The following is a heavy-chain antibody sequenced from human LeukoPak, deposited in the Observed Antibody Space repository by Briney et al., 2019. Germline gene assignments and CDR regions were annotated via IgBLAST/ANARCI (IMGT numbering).Heavy chain of an antibody. V-gene: IGHV3-74*01. D-gene: IGHD2-2*01. CDR3: AKTPCTTSCYFDY. J-gene: IGHJ4*02. CDR2: INSEGSST. CDR1: GFTLSRYG. Sequence: GGSLRLSCAASGFTLSRYGMNWVRQAPGKGLVWVSRINSEGSSTTYADSVKGRFTISRDNAKNTLILQMNSLRAEDTAVYYCAKTPCTTSCYFDYWGQGTLVTVSS.